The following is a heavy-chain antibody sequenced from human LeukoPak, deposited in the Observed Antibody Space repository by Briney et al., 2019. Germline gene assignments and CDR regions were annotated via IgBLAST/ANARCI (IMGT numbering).Heavy chain of an antibody. J-gene: IGHJ4*02. Sequence: GGSLRLSCAASGFTFSSYSMNWVRQAPGKGLEWVSYISSSSDTIYYADSVKGRFTISRDNAKRSLYLQMNSLRDEDTAVYYCAKWKYSNSGIDDYWGQGTLVTVSS. CDR2: ISSSSDTI. V-gene: IGHV3-48*02. CDR3: AKWKYSNSGIDDY. CDR1: GFTFSSYS. D-gene: IGHD6-6*01.